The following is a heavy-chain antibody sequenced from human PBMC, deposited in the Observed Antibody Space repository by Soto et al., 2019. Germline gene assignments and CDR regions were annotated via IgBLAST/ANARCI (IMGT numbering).Heavy chain of an antibody. CDR3: TKASSDRHHMDV. J-gene: IGHJ6*02. CDR2: ITETGGDT. V-gene: IGHV3-23*01. CDR1: GFTFSNFV. Sequence: PGGSLRLSCAASGFTFSNFVMRWVRQAPGKGLEWVSTITETGGDTYYTDSVKGRFTISRDNSKNTLYLQMSSLRAEDTALYYCTKASSDRHHMDVWGQGTTVTVLL.